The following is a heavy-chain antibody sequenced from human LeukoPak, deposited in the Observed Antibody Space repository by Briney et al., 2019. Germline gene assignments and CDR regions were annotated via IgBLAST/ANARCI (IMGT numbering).Heavy chain of an antibody. V-gene: IGHV3-23*01. D-gene: IGHD4/OR15-4a*01. CDR1: GFTFSIYA. J-gene: IGHJ3*02. CDR2: ISGSCGST. CDR3: ARSLTNLPDAYDI. Sequence: GGSLRLSCAASGFTFSIYAMSLVRQAPGKGLVWVSAISGSCGSTYYADSVKGRFTISRDNSKNTLNLQMKSLRAEDTAVYYCARSLTNLPDAYDIWGQGTMVTVSS.